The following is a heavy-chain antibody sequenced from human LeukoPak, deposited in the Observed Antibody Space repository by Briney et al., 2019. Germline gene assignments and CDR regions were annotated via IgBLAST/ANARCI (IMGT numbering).Heavy chain of an antibody. Sequence: PSQTLSLTCTVSGGSISSGSYYWSWIRQPAGKGLEWIGRIYTSGSTNYNPSLKSRVTISVDTSKNQFSLKLSSVTAADTAVYYCARHLRDNYGSGSYFLDYWGQGTLVTVSS. CDR3: ARHLRDNYGSGSYFLDY. CDR2: IYTSGST. CDR1: GGSISSGSYY. D-gene: IGHD3-10*01. V-gene: IGHV4-61*02. J-gene: IGHJ4*02.